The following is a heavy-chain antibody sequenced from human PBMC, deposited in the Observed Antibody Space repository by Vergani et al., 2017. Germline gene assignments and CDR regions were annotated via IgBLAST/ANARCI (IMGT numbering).Heavy chain of an antibody. D-gene: IGHD3-22*01. CDR2: INHSGST. CDR1: GGSFSGYY. Sequence: QVQLQQWGAGLLKPSETLSLTCAVYGGSFSGYYWSWIRQPPGKGLEWIGEINHSGSTNYNPSLKSRVTISVDTSKNQFSLTLSSVTAADTAVYYCARGGYYYDSSGYDYWGQGTLVTVSS. V-gene: IGHV4-34*01. J-gene: IGHJ4*02. CDR3: ARGGYYYDSSGYDY.